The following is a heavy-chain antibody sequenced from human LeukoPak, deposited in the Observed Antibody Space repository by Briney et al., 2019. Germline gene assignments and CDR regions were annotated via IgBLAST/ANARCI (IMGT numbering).Heavy chain of an antibody. D-gene: IGHD5-12*01. CDR2: INPNSGGT. Sequence: GASVKVSCKASGYTFTGYYMHWVRQAPGQGLEWMGWINPNSGGTNYAQKFQGRVTMTRDTSISTAYMELSRLRSDDTAVYYCARASPDIVATIHFDYWGQGTLVTVSS. CDR1: GYTFTGYY. CDR3: ARASPDIVATIHFDY. V-gene: IGHV1-2*02. J-gene: IGHJ4*02.